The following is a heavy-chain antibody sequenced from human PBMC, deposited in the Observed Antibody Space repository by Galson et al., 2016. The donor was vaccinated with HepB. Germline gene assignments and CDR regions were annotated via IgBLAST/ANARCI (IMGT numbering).Heavy chain of an antibody. CDR1: GGSFSVYY. CDR2: INNSGST. V-gene: IGHV4-34*01. J-gene: IGHJ4*02. Sequence: SETLSLTCAVYGGSFSVYYWSWIRQPPGKGLEWIGEINNSGSTNYNPSLKSRVTISADTAKNQFFLSLSSLTAADTAVYYCARGIYGGAAAWGQGTLFTVSS. CDR3: ARGIYGGAAA. D-gene: IGHD4/OR15-4a*01.